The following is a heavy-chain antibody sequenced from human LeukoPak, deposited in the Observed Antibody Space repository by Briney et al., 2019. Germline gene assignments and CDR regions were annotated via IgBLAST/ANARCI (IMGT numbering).Heavy chain of an antibody. J-gene: IGHJ5*02. CDR3: ARVVRRGVNWFDP. CDR1: GGSFSGYY. CDR2: IYTSGST. Sequence: SETLSLTCAVYGGSFSGYYWSWIRQPPGKGLEWIGRIYTSGSTNYNPSLKSRVTMSVDTSKNQFSLKLSSVTAADTAVYYCARVVRRGVNWFDPWGQGTLVTVSP. D-gene: IGHD2-2*01. V-gene: IGHV4-59*10.